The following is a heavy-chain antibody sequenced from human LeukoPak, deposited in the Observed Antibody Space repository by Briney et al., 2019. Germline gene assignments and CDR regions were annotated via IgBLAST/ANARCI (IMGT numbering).Heavy chain of an antibody. Sequence: SETLSLTCTVSGGSISSGGYYWSWIRQHPGKGLEWIGYIYYSGSTYYNPSLKSRVTISVDTSKNQFSLKLSSVTAADTAVYYCVRVTGGVFDYWGPGTLVTVSS. V-gene: IGHV4-31*03. CDR3: VRVTGGVFDY. D-gene: IGHD2-8*02. CDR2: IYYSGST. CDR1: GGSISSGGYY. J-gene: IGHJ4*02.